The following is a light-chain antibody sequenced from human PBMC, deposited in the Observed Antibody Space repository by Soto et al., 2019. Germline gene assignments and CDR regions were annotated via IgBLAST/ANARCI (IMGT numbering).Light chain of an antibody. V-gene: IGLV2-23*01. CDR2: EGS. CDR1: SSDVGSYNL. CDR3: CSYAGSSTLYVV. Sequence: QSALTQPASVSGSPGQSITISCTGTSSDVGSYNLVSWYQQHPGKAPKLMIYEGSKRPSGVSNRFSGSKSGNTASLQISGLQAEDEADYYCCSYAGSSTLYVVFGGGTKLTVL. J-gene: IGLJ2*01.